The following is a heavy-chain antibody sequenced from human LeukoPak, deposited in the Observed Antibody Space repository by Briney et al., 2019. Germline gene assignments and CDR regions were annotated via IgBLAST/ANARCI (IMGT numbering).Heavy chain of an antibody. CDR2: ISSSSSYI. CDR1: GFTFSSYS. J-gene: IGHJ5*02. Sequence: GGSLRLSCAASGFTFSSYSMNWVRQAPGKGLEWVSSISSSSSYIYYADSVKGRFTISRDNAKNSLYLQMNSLRAEDTAVYYCARAHYYGSGSYLTHNWFDPWGQGTLVTVSS. V-gene: IGHV3-21*01. D-gene: IGHD3-10*01. CDR3: ARAHYYGSGSYLTHNWFDP.